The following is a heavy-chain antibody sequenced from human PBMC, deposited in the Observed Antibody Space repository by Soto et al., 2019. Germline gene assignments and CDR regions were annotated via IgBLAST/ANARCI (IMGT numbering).Heavy chain of an antibody. J-gene: IGHJ4*02. CDR3: AIDYSTGYADF. D-gene: IGHD5-12*01. V-gene: IGHV3-23*01. Sequence: EVHLLESGGDLVHPGGSLRLSCAASGFIFSNYAMTWVRQVPGKGLEWVSTISVTGTRTNYADSVEGRFTISRDNFKSTLFLQMNSLRAADTAIYYCAIDYSTGYADFWGQGTLVTVSS. CDR1: GFIFSNYA. CDR2: ISVTGTRT.